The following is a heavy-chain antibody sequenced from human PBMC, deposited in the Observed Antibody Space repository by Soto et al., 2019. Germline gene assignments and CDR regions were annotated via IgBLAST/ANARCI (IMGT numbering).Heavy chain of an antibody. CDR2: IKSKTDGGTT. D-gene: IGHD3-22*01. CDR3: IYYYDSGTYFHVDY. Sequence: ETLSLTCTVSGVSFSSHSWNWIRKCPGKGLEWVGRIKSKTDGGTTDHAAPVKGRFAISRDDSQNTVYLQMNSLKSEDSAVYYCIYYYDSGTYFHVDYWGQGTLVTVSS. J-gene: IGHJ4*02. V-gene: IGHV3-15*07. CDR1: GVSFSSHS.